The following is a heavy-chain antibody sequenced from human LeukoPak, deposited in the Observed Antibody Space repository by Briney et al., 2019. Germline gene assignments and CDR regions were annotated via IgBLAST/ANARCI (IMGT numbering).Heavy chain of an antibody. J-gene: IGHJ4*01. D-gene: IGHD2-15*01. CDR3: ARGYIVVVVAATDSFYAY. Sequence: SETLSLTCAVYGGSFSGYYWSWIRQPPGKGLEWIGEINHSGSTNYNPSLKSRVTISVDTSKNQFSLKLSSVTAADTAVYYCARGYIVVVVAATDSFYAYWSQGTLVTVSS. CDR2: INHSGST. CDR1: GGSFSGYY. V-gene: IGHV4-34*01.